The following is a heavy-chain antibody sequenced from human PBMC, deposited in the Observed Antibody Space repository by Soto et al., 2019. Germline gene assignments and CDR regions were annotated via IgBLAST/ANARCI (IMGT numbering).Heavy chain of an antibody. D-gene: IGHD3-3*01. J-gene: IGHJ3*02. CDR2: IKKDGSEK. CDR1: VFTFSIYW. V-gene: IGHV3-7*01. CDR3: ARGIPYFWDDI. Sequence: RGSLLLSCASSVFTFSIYWMSWVRQAPGKGLEWVANIKKDGSEKYYVDSVNGRFTISRDNAKNSLYLQMNSLRAEDTAVYYCARGIPYFWDDIWGQGTMVTVSS.